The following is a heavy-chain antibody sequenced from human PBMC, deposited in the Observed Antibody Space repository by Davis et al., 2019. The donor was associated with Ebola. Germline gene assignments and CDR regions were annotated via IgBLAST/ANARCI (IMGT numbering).Heavy chain of an antibody. Sequence: GESLKISCAASGFIVSDKYMSWVRQAPGEGLEWVSVIYRDERTYYADSVKGRFTVSRDNSENMLYLQMSTLRAEDTAVYYCARHVNGDFWYFDLWGRGTRVTVSS. D-gene: IGHD4-17*01. CDR1: GFIVSDKY. V-gene: IGHV3-53*01. CDR3: ARHVNGDFWYFDL. J-gene: IGHJ2*01. CDR2: IYRDERT.